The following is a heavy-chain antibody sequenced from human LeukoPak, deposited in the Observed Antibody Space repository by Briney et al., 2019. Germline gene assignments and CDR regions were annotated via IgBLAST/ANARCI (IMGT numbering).Heavy chain of an antibody. CDR3: AKASSDRYFDL. CDR1: GFTFRKSA. Sequence: GGSLRLSCAASGFTFRKSAMSWVRQAPGKGLEWVSAISGSGDNTYYADSAKGRFTISRDNSKNTLYLQMNSLRAEDTAVYYCAKASSDRYFDLWGRGTLVTVSS. V-gene: IGHV3-23*01. J-gene: IGHJ2*01. CDR2: ISGSGDNT.